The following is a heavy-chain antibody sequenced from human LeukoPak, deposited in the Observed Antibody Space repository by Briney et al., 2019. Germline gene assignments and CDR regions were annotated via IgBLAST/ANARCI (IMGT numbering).Heavy chain of an antibody. V-gene: IGHV3-53*01. D-gene: IGHD2-2*01. Sequence: GGSLRLSCAASGFTFSSNYMSWVRQAPGKGLEWVSVIYSGGSTYYADSVKGRFTIPRDNSKNTLYLQMNSLRAEDTAVYYCARDGVVPAAIYDWGQGTLVTVSS. CDR2: IYSGGST. CDR3: ARDGVVPAAIYD. CDR1: GFTFSSNY. J-gene: IGHJ4*02.